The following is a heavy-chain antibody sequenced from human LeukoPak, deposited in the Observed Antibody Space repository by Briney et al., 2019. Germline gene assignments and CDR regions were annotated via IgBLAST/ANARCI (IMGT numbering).Heavy chain of an antibody. CDR1: GFTFSRLG. CDR2: IHNDGTMG. CDR3: AKEGDEFRGYLDV. Sequence: PGGSLRLSCATSGFTFSRLGMQWVRQAPGKGLEWVAVIHNDGTMGQYAGSVKGRFTISKDFSRNTLHLQMHSLRDDDTAAYYCAKEGDEFRGYLDVWGKGTTVTVSS. D-gene: IGHD5-12*01. V-gene: IGHV3-30*02. J-gene: IGHJ6*04.